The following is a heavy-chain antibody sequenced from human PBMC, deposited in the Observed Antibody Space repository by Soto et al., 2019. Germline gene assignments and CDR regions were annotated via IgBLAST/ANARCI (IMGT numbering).Heavy chain of an antibody. CDR2: INANSGGA. Sequence: QVQLVQSGAEVKKPGASVRVSCKGLGYTFTGYYIHWIRQAPGQGLEWLAWINANSGGASHAQKFQGRFTMTRDTSISTVYMELSRLTSDDTAVYYCAREKIVAGFYYGLDVWGQGTTVTVSS. V-gene: IGHV1-2*02. D-gene: IGHD5-12*01. J-gene: IGHJ6*02. CDR1: GYTFTGYY. CDR3: AREKIVAGFYYGLDV.